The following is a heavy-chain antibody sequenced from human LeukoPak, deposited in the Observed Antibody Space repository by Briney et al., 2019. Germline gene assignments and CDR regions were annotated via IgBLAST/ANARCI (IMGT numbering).Heavy chain of an antibody. J-gene: IGHJ1*01. CDR3: VRVSYGGNSLVWSAEYFQH. CDR2: IYPGDSDT. CDR1: GYSFTSYW. V-gene: IGHV5-51*01. D-gene: IGHD4-23*01. Sequence: GESLKISCKGSGYSFTSYWIGWVRQMPGKGLEWMGIIYPGDSDTRYSPSFQGQVTISADKSISTAYLQWSSLKASDTAMYYCVRVSYGGNSLVWSAEYFQHWGQGTLVTVSS.